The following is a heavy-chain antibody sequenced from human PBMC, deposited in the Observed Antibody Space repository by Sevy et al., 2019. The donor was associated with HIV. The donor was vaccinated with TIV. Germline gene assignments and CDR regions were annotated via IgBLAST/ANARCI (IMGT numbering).Heavy chain of an antibody. CDR1: GFTVNSNY. D-gene: IGHD5-18*01. J-gene: IGHJ4*02. V-gene: IGHV3-66*01. CDR3: ARGKSGYGYALNY. CDR2: IHSDDTT. Sequence: GGSLRLSCAASGFTVNSNYMTWVRQAPGKGLEGVSVIHSDDTTYHADSVKDRFTISRDNFKNTLYLHMSSRRAEDTAVYCCARGKSGYGYALNYWGQGTLVTVSS.